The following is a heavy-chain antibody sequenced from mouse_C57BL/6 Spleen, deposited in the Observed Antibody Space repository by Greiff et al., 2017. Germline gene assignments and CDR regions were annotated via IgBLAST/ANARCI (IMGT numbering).Heavy chain of an antibody. CDR3: ARSSYDYGFDD. CDR1: GYSFTDYN. CDR2: INPKYGTT. V-gene: IGHV1-39*01. Sequence: VQLQQPGAELVKPGASVKLSCKASGYSFTDYNLHWVKQSNGKSLEWIGVINPKYGTTSYNQKFKGKATLTVDKSSSTAYMQLNSLTSEDSAVNYGARSSYDYGFDDWGQGTTLTVSS. J-gene: IGHJ2*01. D-gene: IGHD2-4*01.